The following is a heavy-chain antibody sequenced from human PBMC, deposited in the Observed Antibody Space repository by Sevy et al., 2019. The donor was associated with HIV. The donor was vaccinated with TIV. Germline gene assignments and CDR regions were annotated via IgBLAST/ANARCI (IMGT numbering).Heavy chain of an antibody. CDR2: IYYSGNT. Sequence: SETLSLTCTVSGGSISTYYWNWIRQPPGKGLEWIGYIYYSGNTNYNPSLTSRVSMSVDTSKNHFSLKLSSVTAADTAMYYCARGGPNQQQPDYFDYWGQGTLVTVSS. V-gene: IGHV4-59*01. J-gene: IGHJ4*02. CDR1: GGSISTYY. CDR3: ARGGPNQQQPDYFDY. D-gene: IGHD1-1*01.